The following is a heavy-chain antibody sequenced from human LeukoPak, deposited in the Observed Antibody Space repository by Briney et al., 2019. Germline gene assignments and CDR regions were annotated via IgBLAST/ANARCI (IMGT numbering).Heavy chain of an antibody. CDR3: ARAVGPRTRIFDY. CDR1: GFVFSSYW. Sequence: GGSLRLSCAASGFVFSSYWMSWVRQAPGKGLEWVANIKQDGSDKQYVDSVKGRFTISRDNAKNTLYLQMNSLRAEDTAVYYCARAVGPRTRIFDYWGQGTLVTVSS. D-gene: IGHD2-2*01. CDR2: IKQDGSDK. J-gene: IGHJ4*02. V-gene: IGHV3-7*01.